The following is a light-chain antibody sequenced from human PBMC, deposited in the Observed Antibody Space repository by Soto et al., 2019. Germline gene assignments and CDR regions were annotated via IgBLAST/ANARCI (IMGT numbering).Light chain of an antibody. V-gene: IGKV3-11*01. CDR3: QQFGNSPPGT. Sequence: VLTQSPATLSLSPGERATLSCRASENVRTFVDWYQQKPGQAPRLLIYGASNRATGIPARFSGSGSGADFTLTISRLEPEYFAVYFCQQFGNSPPGTFGQGTRLEIK. J-gene: IGKJ5*01. CDR2: GAS. CDR1: ENVRTF.